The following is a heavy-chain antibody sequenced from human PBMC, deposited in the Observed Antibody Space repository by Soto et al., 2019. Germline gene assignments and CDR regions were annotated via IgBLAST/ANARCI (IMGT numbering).Heavy chain of an antibody. CDR2: IWHDGGNK. V-gene: IGHV3-33*01. CDR1: GFTFISYG. Sequence: PGGSLRLSCAASGFTFISYGMHFGRQAPGKGLEWVAFIWHDGGNKFYAESVKGRFTISRDNSKNTLYLQMTSLSAEDTAMYYCARDGDVNTGFGKDYWGQGTLVTVSS. CDR3: ARDGDVNTGFGKDY. J-gene: IGHJ4*02. D-gene: IGHD3-16*01.